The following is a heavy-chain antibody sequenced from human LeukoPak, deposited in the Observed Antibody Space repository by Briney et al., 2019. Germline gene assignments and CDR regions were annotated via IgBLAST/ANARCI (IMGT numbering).Heavy chain of an antibody. D-gene: IGHD3-22*01. CDR1: GFTFSTYW. CDR3: ARAAAYYYDRSGYLNY. J-gene: IGHJ4*02. CDR2: IKQDGSEM. V-gene: IGHV3-7*01. Sequence: PGGSLRLSCAASGFTFSTYWMSWVRQAPGKGLEWVANIKQDGSEMYYVDSVKGRFTISRDNAKNSLYLQMNSLRAEDTVVYYCARAAAYYYDRSGYLNYWGQGTLVAVSS.